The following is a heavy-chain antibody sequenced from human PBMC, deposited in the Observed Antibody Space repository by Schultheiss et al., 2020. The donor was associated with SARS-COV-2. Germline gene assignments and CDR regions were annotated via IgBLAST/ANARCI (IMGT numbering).Heavy chain of an antibody. Sequence: SETLSLTCAVSGGSISSSNWWSWVRQPQGKGQEWNGEINHSGSTNYTPSLKSRVTISVDTSKNQFSLKLSSVTAADTAVYYCARHGGSNYVVAYYYGMDVWGQGTTVTVSS. V-gene: IGHV4-4*02. D-gene: IGHD3-16*01. CDR1: GGSISSSNW. CDR3: ARHGGSNYVVAYYYGMDV. CDR2: INHSGST. J-gene: IGHJ6*02.